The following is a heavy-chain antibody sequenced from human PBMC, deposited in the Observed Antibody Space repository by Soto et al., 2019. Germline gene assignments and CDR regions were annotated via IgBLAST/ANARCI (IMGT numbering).Heavy chain of an antibody. CDR1: GYSFTSYW. J-gene: IGHJ6*02. Sequence: PGESLKISCKGSGYSFTSYWISWVRQMPGKGLEWMGRIDPSDSYTNYSPSFQGHVTISADKSISTAYLQWSSLKASDTAMYYCARDTKTHWGYYYGMDVWGQGTTVTVSS. CDR3: ARDTKTHWGYYYGMDV. V-gene: IGHV5-10-1*01. D-gene: IGHD7-27*01. CDR2: IDPSDSYT.